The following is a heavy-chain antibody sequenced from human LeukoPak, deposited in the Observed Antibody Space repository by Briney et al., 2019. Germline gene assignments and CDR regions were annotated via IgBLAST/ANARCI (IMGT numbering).Heavy chain of an antibody. D-gene: IGHD2-2*01. V-gene: IGHV4-39*01. CDR3: ARGRYCSSTSCYLFFDY. J-gene: IGHJ4*02. Sequence: SETLSLTCTVSGGSISSSSYYWGWIRQPPGKGLEWIGSIYYSGSTYYNPSLKSRVTISVDTSKNQFSLKLSSVTAADTAVYYCARGRYCSSTSCYLFFDYWGQGTLVTVSS. CDR1: GGSISSSSYY. CDR2: IYYSGST.